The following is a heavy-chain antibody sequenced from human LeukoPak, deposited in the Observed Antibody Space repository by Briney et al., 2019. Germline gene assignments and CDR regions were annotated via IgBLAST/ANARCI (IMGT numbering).Heavy chain of an antibody. CDR2: INPNSGGT. Sequence: GASVKVSCKASGYTFTGYYMHWVRQAPGQGLEWMGWINPNSGGTNYAQKFQGRVTMTRDKSISTAYLQWSSLKASDTAMYYCARGNSYYYGSGSSYGMDVWGQGTTVTVSS. D-gene: IGHD3-10*01. J-gene: IGHJ6*02. CDR3: ARGNSYYYGSGSSYGMDV. V-gene: IGHV1-2*02. CDR1: GYTFTGYY.